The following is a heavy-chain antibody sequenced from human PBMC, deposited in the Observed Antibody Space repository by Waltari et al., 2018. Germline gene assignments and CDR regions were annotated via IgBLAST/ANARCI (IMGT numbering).Heavy chain of an antibody. Sequence: CGASGFTFSRYWMSWVRQTPGKGLEWVANINYDGSQKYYVDSVKGRFTISRDNAKNSVYLQMNSLRVEDTAVYYCAKSRGFEYWGQGTLITVSS. D-gene: IGHD2-2*01. V-gene: IGHV3-7*01. J-gene: IGHJ4*02. CDR3: AKSRGFEY. CDR2: INYDGSQK. CDR1: GFTFSRYW.